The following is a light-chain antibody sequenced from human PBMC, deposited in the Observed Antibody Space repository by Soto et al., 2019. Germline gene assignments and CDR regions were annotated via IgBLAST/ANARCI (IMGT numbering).Light chain of an antibody. CDR1: PSVLSSSNNKNY. CDR2: WAS. CDR3: QQLRSYPLS. V-gene: IGKV4-1*01. Sequence: DFVMTQTPDSLAVSLGERATINCKSSPSVLSSSNNKNYLAWYQQKPGQPPRLLIYWASTRDSGVPDRFSGSGSGTDFTLTISSLQPEDSATYYCQQLRSYPLSFGGGTKVEI. J-gene: IGKJ4*01.